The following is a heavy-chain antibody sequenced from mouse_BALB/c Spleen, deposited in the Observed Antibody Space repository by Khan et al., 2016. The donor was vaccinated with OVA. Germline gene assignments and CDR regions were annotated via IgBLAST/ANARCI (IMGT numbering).Heavy chain of an antibody. Sequence: QVQLKQSGAELARPGASVKLSCKASGYTFTSYWMQWVKQRPGQGLEWIGAIYPGNNDTRYTQKFKGKATLTADKSSSTASMHPSSLASEDSAVYYCTRSDDYYYFDYWGQGTTLTVSS. CDR1: GYTFTSYW. CDR2: IYPGNNDT. J-gene: IGHJ2*01. D-gene: IGHD2-4*01. V-gene: IGHV1-87*01. CDR3: TRSDDYYYFDY.